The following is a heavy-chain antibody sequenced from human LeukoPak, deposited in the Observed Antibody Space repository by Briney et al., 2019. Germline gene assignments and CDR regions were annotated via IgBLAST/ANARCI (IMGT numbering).Heavy chain of an antibody. D-gene: IGHD3-22*01. Sequence: GRSLRLSCAASGFTFDDYAMHWVRQAPGKGLEWVSGTSWNSGSIGYADSVKGRFTISRDNAKNSLYLQMNSLRAEDTALYYCAKDLLGNYYDSSGYIDYWGQGTLVTVSS. CDR2: TSWNSGSI. J-gene: IGHJ4*02. CDR3: AKDLLGNYYDSSGYIDY. V-gene: IGHV3-9*01. CDR1: GFTFDDYA.